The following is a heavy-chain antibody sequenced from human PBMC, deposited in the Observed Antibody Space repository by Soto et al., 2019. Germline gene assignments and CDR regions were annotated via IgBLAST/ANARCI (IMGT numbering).Heavy chain of an antibody. CDR2: IIPIFGTA. J-gene: IGHJ6*02. D-gene: IGHD5-12*01. CDR3: ARGGYSGYDDNYYYGMDV. V-gene: IGHV1-69*12. Sequence: QVQLVQSGAEVKKPGSPVKVSCKASGGTFSSYAISWVRQAPGQGLEWMGGIIPIFGTANYAQKFQGRVTITEDESTSRACMELTSLRPEDTAVYSCARGGYSGYDDNYYYGMDVWGQGTTVTVSS. CDR1: GGTFSSYA.